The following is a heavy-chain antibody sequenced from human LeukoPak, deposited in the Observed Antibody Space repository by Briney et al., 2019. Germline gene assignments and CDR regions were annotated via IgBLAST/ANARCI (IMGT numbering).Heavy chain of an antibody. CDR2: IYHSGST. J-gene: IGHJ6*02. Sequence: SGTLSLTCAVSGASITSSNWWSWVRQPPGKGLEWIGQIYHSGSTNSNPSLKSRVTMSVDKSKNQFFLKLSSVTAADTAVYYCARDFLLSRLSMDVWGQGTTVTVSS. V-gene: IGHV4-4*02. CDR3: ARDFLLSRLSMDV. CDR1: GASITSSNW. D-gene: IGHD2/OR15-2a*01.